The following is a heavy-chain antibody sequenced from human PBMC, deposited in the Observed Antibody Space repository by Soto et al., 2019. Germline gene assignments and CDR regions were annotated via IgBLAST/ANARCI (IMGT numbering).Heavy chain of an antibody. J-gene: IGHJ3*02. D-gene: IGHD2-2*02. Sequence: QVQLVQSGAEVKKPGSSVKVSCKASGGTFSSYTISWVRQAPGQGLEWMGRIIPILGIANYAQKFHGRVTNTAHKSTSTASMALSGLSSDDTAVYFCARGGSCSSTSSYNAFDIWGQGTLVTVSS. CDR2: IIPILGIA. V-gene: IGHV1-69*02. CDR3: ARGGSCSSTSSYNAFDI. CDR1: GGTFSSYT.